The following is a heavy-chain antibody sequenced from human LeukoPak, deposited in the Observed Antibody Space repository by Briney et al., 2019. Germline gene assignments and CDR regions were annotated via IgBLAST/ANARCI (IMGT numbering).Heavy chain of an antibody. CDR1: GYTFTSYY. D-gene: IGHD1-1*01. J-gene: IGHJ4*02. CDR3: ARVGAPLEPPNQFDY. CDR2: INPSGGST. V-gene: IGHV1-46*01. Sequence: ASVKVSCKASGYTFTSYYMHWVRQAPGQGLEWMGIINPSGGSTSYAQKFQGRVTMTRDTSTSTVYMELSSLRSEDTAVYYCARVGAPLEPPNQFDYWGQGTLVTVSS.